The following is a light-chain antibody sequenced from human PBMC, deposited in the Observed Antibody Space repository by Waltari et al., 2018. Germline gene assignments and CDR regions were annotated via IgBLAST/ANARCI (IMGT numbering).Light chain of an antibody. V-gene: IGKV1-9*01. CDR1: QGISSY. J-gene: IGKJ3*01. Sequence: DIQLTQSRSFLSASVGDRVNITCRASQGISSYLAWYQQKPGKAPKLLIYAASTLQSGVPSRFSGSGSGTELTLTISSLQPEDFATYHCQQLDSYPITFGPGSKVDIK. CDR3: QQLDSYPIT. CDR2: AAS.